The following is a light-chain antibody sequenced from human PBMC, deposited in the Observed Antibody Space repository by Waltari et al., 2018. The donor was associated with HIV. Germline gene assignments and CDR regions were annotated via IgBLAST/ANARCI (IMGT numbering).Light chain of an antibody. CDR1: QSVLHISNNKNY. Sequence: DIVMTQSPDSLAVSLGERAHINCKSSQSVLHISNNKNYLAWYQQKPGQPPKLLIFWASTRESGVPDRFSGSGSGTDFTLTISSLQAEDVAVYYCQQYHSTPLTFGPGTKVEIK. J-gene: IGKJ3*01. CDR2: WAS. V-gene: IGKV4-1*01. CDR3: QQYHSTPLT.